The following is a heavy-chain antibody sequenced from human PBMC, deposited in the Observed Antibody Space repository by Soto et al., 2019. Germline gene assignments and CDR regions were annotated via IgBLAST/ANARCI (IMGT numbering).Heavy chain of an antibody. Sequence: PSETLSLTCTVTGGSFSSYYWSWVRQSPGKGLEWIGYIYDSGSTNYNPSLKSRVTISKDTAKNQFSLKLSSVTAADTAVYYCAREVNFEWLSSQNWFDPWGQGTLVTVSS. CDR1: GGSFSSYY. CDR2: IYDSGST. V-gene: IGHV4-59*01. J-gene: IGHJ5*02. D-gene: IGHD3-9*01. CDR3: AREVNFEWLSSQNWFDP.